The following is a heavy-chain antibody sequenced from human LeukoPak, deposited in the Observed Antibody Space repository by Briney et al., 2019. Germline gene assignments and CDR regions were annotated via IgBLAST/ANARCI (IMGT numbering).Heavy chain of an antibody. Sequence: PGGSLRLSCAASGLIFSSYVMSWVRQAPGKGLEWVSSISGTGSDTYYTDSVKGRFTISRDNSKNTLYLQMNSLRVEDMAMYYCAKGLLVGTAFDIWGQGTLVTVSS. CDR2: ISGTGSDT. CDR1: GLIFSSYV. D-gene: IGHD5-18*01. V-gene: IGHV3-23*01. CDR3: AKGLLVGTAFDI. J-gene: IGHJ3*02.